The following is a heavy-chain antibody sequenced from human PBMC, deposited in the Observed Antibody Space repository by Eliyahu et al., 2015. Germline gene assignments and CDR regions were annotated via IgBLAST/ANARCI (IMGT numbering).Heavy chain of an antibody. D-gene: IGHD3-3*01. CDR2: INPSGGST. CDR1: GXTFSNYY. Sequence: QVQLVQSGAXXKKPGASMKVSCXASGXTFSNYYMHWVRQAPGQGLEWMGKINPSGGSTTYAQKFQGRVTMTRDTXTSTVYMELSSLRSEDTAVYYXARGGKEWLLVQGNWFDPWGQGXLVTVSS. J-gene: IGHJ5*02. CDR3: ARGGKEWLLVQGNWFDP. V-gene: IGHV1-46*01.